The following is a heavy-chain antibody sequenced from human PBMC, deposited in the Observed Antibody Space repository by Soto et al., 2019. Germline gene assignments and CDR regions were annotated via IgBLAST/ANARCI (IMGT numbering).Heavy chain of an antibody. Sequence: QLQLQESGPGLVKPSETLSLTCTVSGGSISSSSYYWGWIRQPPGKGLEWIGSIYYSGSTYYNPSLKSRVTLPVDTSKNQFSLKLSSVTAADTAVYYCARRKGYSSGWYGSVWFDPWGQGTLVTVSS. CDR3: ARRKGYSSGWYGSVWFDP. V-gene: IGHV4-39*01. J-gene: IGHJ5*02. CDR1: GGSISSSSYY. D-gene: IGHD6-19*01. CDR2: IYYSGST.